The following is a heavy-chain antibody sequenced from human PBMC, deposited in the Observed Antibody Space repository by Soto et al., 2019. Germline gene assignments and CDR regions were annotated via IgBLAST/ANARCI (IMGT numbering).Heavy chain of an antibody. CDR3: AKDVYSSGWYWFDP. CDR2: ISVSGGST. V-gene: IGHV3-23*01. D-gene: IGHD6-19*01. Sequence: PGGSLRLSCAASGFTFSSYAMNWVRQAPGKGLEWVSGISVSGGSTYCADSVKGRFTISRDNSKNTLYLQMNSLRAEDTALYYCAKDVYSSGWYWFDPWGQGTLVTVS. J-gene: IGHJ5*02. CDR1: GFTFSSYA.